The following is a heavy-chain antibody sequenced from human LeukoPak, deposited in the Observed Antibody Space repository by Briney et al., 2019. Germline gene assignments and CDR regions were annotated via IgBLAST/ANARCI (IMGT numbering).Heavy chain of an antibody. CDR1: GGSISSSSYY. D-gene: IGHD3-22*01. CDR2: IYTSGST. CDR3: ARDSSYYDSSGYYYYYYMDV. J-gene: IGHJ6*03. V-gene: IGHV4-61*02. Sequence: SETLSLTCTVSGGSISSSSYYWSWIRQPAGKGLEWIGRIYTSGSTNYNPSLKSRVTISVDTSKNQFSLKLSSVTAADTAVYYCARDSSYYDSSGYYYYYYMDVWGKGTTVTISS.